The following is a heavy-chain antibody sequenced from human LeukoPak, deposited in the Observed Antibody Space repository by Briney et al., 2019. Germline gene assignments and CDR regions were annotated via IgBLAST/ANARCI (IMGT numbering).Heavy chain of an antibody. CDR3: VRPDRIFGVPAAFDA. J-gene: IGHJ3*01. CDR1: GGSFSDYP. Sequence: VASVKVSCKASGGSFSDYPINWVRQAPGQGLEWLGGIIPKYSASNYAQAFQGRVTITADESTNTVYMEMSGLRPDGTAVYYCVRPDRIFGVPAAFDAWGQGTLVAVSS. V-gene: IGHV1-69*13. D-gene: IGHD3-3*02. CDR2: IIPKYSAS.